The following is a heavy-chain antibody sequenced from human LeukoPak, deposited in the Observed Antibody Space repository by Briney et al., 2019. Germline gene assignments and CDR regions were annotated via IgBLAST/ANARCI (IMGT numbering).Heavy chain of an antibody. V-gene: IGHV4-39*07. CDR1: GGSVSRSPYY. D-gene: IGHD1-26*01. CDR2: IYYSGST. CDR3: ARGYSGSYGDAFDI. J-gene: IGHJ3*02. Sequence: SETLSLTCTVSGGSVSRSPYYWGWIRQPPGKGLEWIGNIYYSGSTYYNPSLKSRVTISVDTSKNQFSLKLSSVTAADTAVYYCARGYSGSYGDAFDIWGQGTMVTVSS.